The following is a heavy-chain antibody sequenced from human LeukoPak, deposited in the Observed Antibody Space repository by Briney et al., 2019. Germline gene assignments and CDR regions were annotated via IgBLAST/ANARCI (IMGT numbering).Heavy chain of an antibody. Sequence: SETLSLTCTVSGGSISSSSYYWGWIRQPPGTGLEWIGSIYYSGSTYYNPSLKSRVTISVDTSKNQFSLKLSSVTAADTAVYYCARLFASSGRECQFDPWGQGTLVTVSS. CDR1: GGSISSSSYY. CDR2: IYYSGST. J-gene: IGHJ5*02. D-gene: IGHD6-19*01. V-gene: IGHV4-39*01. CDR3: ARLFASSGRECQFDP.